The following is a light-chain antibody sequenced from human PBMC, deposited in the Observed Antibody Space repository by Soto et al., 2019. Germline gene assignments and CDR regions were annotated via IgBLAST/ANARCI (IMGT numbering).Light chain of an antibody. CDR3: QQYTSYSEFT. Sequence: QMTQSPSTLSASVGDRDTITCRASQSVSSWLASYQQKAGRAPKLLIYKASTLDSGVPSRFSGSGSGTEFPLTISNLQPDDFATYYCQQYTSYSEFTFGPGTTVDI. J-gene: IGKJ3*01. V-gene: IGKV1-5*03. CDR2: KAS. CDR1: QSVSSW.